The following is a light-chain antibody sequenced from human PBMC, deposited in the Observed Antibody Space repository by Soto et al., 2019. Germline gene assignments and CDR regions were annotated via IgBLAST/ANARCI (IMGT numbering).Light chain of an antibody. J-gene: IGKJ2*01. CDR1: QGIYSA. Sequence: AIQLTQSPSSLSASVGDRVTITCRASQGIYSALAWYQQKPGKAPNLLISDASTLQSGVPSRFSGSGSGTDFTLAISSLQPEDFATYHCQQFNAFPSTFGQGTRLEIK. CDR3: QQFNAFPST. V-gene: IGKV1-13*02. CDR2: DAS.